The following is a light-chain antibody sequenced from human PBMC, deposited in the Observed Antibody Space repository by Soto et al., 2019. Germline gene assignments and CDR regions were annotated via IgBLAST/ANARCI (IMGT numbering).Light chain of an antibody. V-gene: IGKV1-5*01. CDR2: DDS. Sequence: DIQMTQSPTTLSASIGDRVTITCRASESIRTWLAWYQHKPGKAPKFLIYDDSTLESGVPSRFSGSGSGTEFTLTISSLQPDDFATYYCQQYNNYPRTFGQGTKVEIK. J-gene: IGKJ1*01. CDR3: QQYNNYPRT. CDR1: ESIRTW.